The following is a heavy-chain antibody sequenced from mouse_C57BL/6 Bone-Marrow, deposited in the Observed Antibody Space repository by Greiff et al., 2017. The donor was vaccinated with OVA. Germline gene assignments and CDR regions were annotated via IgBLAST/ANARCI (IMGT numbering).Heavy chain of an antibody. D-gene: IGHD4-1*01. J-gene: IGHJ3*01. V-gene: IGHV5-12*01. CDR1: GFTFSDYY. CDR3: ARHYWDPFAY. Sequence: EVQVVESGGGLVQPGGSLKLSCAASGFTFSDYYMYWVRQTPEKRLEWVAYISNGGGSTYYPDTVKGRFTISRDNAKNTLYRQMSRLKSEDTAMYYCARHYWDPFAYWGQGTLVTVSA. CDR2: ISNGGGST.